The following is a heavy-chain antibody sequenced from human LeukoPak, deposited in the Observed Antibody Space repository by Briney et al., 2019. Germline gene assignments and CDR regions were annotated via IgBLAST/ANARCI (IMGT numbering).Heavy chain of an antibody. Sequence: ASMKVSCKASGYTFTGHYMHWVRQAPGQGLEWMGRINPNSGGTNYAQKFQGRVTMTRDTSITTAYMELSRLRSDDTAVYYCARNDYATVYFDYWGQGTLVTVSS. V-gene: IGHV1-2*06. D-gene: IGHD1-1*01. CDR3: ARNDYATVYFDY. CDR1: GYTFTGHY. CDR2: INPNSGGT. J-gene: IGHJ4*02.